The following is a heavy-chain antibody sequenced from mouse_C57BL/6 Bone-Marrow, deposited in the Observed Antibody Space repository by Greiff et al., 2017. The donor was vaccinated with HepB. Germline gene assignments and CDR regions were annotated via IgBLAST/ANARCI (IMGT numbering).Heavy chain of an antibody. V-gene: IGHV1-72*01. D-gene: IGHD2-4*01. CDR1: GYTFTSYW. CDR2: IDPNSGGT. CDR3: ARPIYYDYPYAMDY. J-gene: IGHJ4*01. Sequence: VQLQQSGAELVKPGASVKLSCKASGYTFTSYWMHWVKQRPGRGLDWIGRIDPNSGGTKYNEKFKSKATLTVDKPSSTAYMQLSSLTSEDSAVYYCARPIYYDYPYAMDYWGQGTSVTVSS.